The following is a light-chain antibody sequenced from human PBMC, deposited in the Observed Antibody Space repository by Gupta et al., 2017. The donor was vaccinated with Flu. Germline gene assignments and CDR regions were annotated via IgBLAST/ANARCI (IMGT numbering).Light chain of an antibody. V-gene: IGLV2-11*01. J-gene: IGLJ3*02. CDR2: DVT. Sequence: QSALTQPRSVSGSPGQSVTISCTGTNSDVGGHNFVSWYQQHPGKAPKLMIYDVTKRPAGVPDRFSASKSGNTASLTISVLPAEEAADYHCRSFAGSYTWVFGGGTKLTVL. CDR1: NSDVGGHNF. CDR3: RSFAGSYTWV.